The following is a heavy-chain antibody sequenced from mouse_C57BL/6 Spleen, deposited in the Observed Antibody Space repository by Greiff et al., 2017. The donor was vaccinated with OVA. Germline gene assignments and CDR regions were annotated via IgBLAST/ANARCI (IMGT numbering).Heavy chain of an antibody. J-gene: IGHJ2*01. V-gene: IGHV1-80*01. Sequence: QVQLQQSGAELVKPGASVKISCKASGYAFSSYWMNWVKQRPGKGLEWIGQIYPGDGDTNYNGKFKGKATLTADKSSSTAYMQLSSLTSEDSAVYFCARTYYGYYYFDYWGQGTTLTVSS. D-gene: IGHD2-9*01. CDR3: ARTYYGYYYFDY. CDR2: IYPGDGDT. CDR1: GYAFSSYW.